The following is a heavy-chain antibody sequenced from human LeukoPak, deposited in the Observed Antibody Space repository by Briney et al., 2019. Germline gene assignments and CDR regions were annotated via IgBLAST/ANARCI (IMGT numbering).Heavy chain of an antibody. CDR2: IYYSGSS. V-gene: IGHV4-39*01. J-gene: IGHJ4*02. CDR3: ARHRGHYYDNSGYYDY. D-gene: IGHD3-22*01. Sequence: SETLSLTCTVSGGSINSNNYYWGWIRQPAGKGLEWIGGIYYSGSSYYNPSLKSRVTISVDTSNNQFSLKLNSVTAADTAVYYCARHRGHYYDNSGYYDYWGQGTLVTVSS. CDR1: GGSINSNNYY.